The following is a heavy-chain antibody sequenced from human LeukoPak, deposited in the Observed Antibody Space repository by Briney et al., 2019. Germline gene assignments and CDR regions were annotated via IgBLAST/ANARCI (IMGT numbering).Heavy chain of an antibody. CDR2: ISAYNGNT. CDR3: ARVSSSKGVWFDP. V-gene: IGHV1-18*01. J-gene: IGHJ5*02. D-gene: IGHD6-6*01. Sequence: GASVKVSCKASGYTFTSYGISWVRQAPGQGLEWMGWISAYNGNTSYAQKLQGRVTMTTDTSTSTAYMELRSLRSDDAAVYYCARVSSSKGVWFDPWGQGTLVTVSS. CDR1: GYTFTSYG.